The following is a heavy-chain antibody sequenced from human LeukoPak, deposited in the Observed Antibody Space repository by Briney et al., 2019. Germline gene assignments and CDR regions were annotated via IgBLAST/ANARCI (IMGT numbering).Heavy chain of an antibody. J-gene: IGHJ4*02. V-gene: IGHV4-34*01. D-gene: IGHD5-18*01. CDR3: ARADSTAMPWDY. CDR1: GGSFSGYY. CDR2: INHSGST. Sequence: PSETLSLTCAVYGGSFSGYYWSWIRQPPGKGLEWIGEINHSGSTNYNPSLKSRVTISVDTSKNQFSLKLSSVTAADTAVYYCARADSTAMPWDYWGQGTLVTVSS.